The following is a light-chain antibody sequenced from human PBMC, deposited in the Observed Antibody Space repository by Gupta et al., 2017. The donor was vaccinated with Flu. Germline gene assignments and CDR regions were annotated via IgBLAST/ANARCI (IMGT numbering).Light chain of an antibody. V-gene: IGLV1-44*01. CDR3: AAWDDSRNGNYV. Sequence: VAHSCSEGSYNRGSNSGKWYEQVPGTAPKLLIYGNKQRPEGEPDRCTGSKSGTSASLAISGLQSEEEADYYCAAWDDSRNGNYVFGTGTKVTVV. J-gene: IGLJ1*01. CDR2: GNK. CDR1: SYNRGSNS.